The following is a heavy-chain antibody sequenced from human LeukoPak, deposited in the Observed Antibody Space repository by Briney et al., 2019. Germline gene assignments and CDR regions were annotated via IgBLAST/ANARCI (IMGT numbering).Heavy chain of an antibody. CDR1: GGSISSGDYH. V-gene: IGHV4-30-4*01. J-gene: IGHJ4*02. Sequence: SQTLSLTCTVSGGSISSGDYHWSWIRQPPGKGLEWIGYIYYSGSTYYNPSLKSRVTISVDTSKNQFSLKLSSVTAADTAVYYCARVNDSSGYSNYFDYWGQGTLVTVSS. D-gene: IGHD3-22*01. CDR3: ARVNDSSGYSNYFDY. CDR2: IYYSGST.